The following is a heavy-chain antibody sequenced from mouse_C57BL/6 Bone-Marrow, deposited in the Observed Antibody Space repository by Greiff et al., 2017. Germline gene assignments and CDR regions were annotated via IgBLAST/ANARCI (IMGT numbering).Heavy chain of an antibody. CDR3: ARDYGSSYDY. J-gene: IGHJ2*01. CDR2: IDPANGNT. V-gene: IGHV14-3*01. D-gene: IGHD1-1*01. Sequence: DVQLQESVAELVRPGASVKLSCTASGFNIKNNYMHWVKQRPEQGLEWIGRIDPANGNTKYAPKFQGKATITADTSSNTAYLQLSSLTSEDTAIYYCARDYGSSYDYWGQGTTLTVSS. CDR1: GFNIKNNY.